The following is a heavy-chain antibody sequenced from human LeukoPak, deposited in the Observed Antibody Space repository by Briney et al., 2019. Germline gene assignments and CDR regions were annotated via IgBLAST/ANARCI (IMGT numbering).Heavy chain of an antibody. J-gene: IGHJ5*02. CDR2: IYYSGST. CDR3: ARELRGYSYAYMYSDWFDP. Sequence: SETLSLTCTVSGDSISSTNYYWGWIRQPPGKGLEWIGSIYYSGSTYYNPSLESRVTISVDTSKNQFSLKLSSVTAADTAVYYCARELRGYSYAYMYSDWFDPWGQGTLVTVSS. CDR1: GDSISSTNYY. V-gene: IGHV4-39*02. D-gene: IGHD5-18*01.